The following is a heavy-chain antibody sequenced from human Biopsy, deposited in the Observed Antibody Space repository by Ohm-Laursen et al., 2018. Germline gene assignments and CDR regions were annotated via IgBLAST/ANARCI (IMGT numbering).Heavy chain of an antibody. CDR1: TGTFNSYG. D-gene: IGHD2-2*01. CDR2: IIPILRTT. CDR3: AREAIGYQLPCDD. J-gene: IGHJ4*02. V-gene: IGHV1-69*11. Sequence: VKISCKAPTGTFNSYGIIWVRQAPGQGLEWMGRIIPILRTTAYAQTFLGRVTITADSPTSTVDMELTSLTSDDTAVYFCAREAIGYQLPCDDWGQGTLATVSS.